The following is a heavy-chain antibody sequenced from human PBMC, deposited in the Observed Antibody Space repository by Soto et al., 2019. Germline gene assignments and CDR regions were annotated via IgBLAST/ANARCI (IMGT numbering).Heavy chain of an antibody. D-gene: IGHD1-7*01. CDR3: AKDRVGGTFYTPLGF. CDR1: GFNFDNYG. Sequence: LGGSLRLSCQASGFNFDNYGMHWVRQAPGKGLEWVAVITYDGSNKYYADSVKGRFTISRDNSKNTLSLHLNTLKPEDTAVYHCAKDRVGGTFYTPLGFWGQGTLVTVSS. V-gene: IGHV3-30*18. CDR2: ITYDGSNK. J-gene: IGHJ4*02.